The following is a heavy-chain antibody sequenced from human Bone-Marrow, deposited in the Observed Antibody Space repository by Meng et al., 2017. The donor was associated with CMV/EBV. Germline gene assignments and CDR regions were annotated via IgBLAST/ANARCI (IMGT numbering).Heavy chain of an antibody. D-gene: IGHD2-2*01. CDR2: ISWNSGSI. CDR3: ARAVVVPATTDY. CDR1: GFTFDDYA. Sequence: GGSLRLSCAASGFTFDDYAMHWVRQAPGKGLEWVSGISWNSGSIGYADSVKGRFTISRDNAKNTLYLQMNSLRAEDTAVYYCARAVVVPATTDYWGQGTLVTVSS. V-gene: IGHV3-9*01. J-gene: IGHJ4*02.